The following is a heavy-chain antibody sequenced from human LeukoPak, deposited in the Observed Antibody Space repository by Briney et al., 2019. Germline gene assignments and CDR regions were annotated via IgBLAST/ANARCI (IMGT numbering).Heavy chain of an antibody. Sequence: PGGSLRLSCVASGFTFSDYYMSWIRQAQGKGLEWVSFISSSSSNTQYADSVKGRFTISRDNAKNSLYLQMNSLRAEDTAVYYCARDTSNIVVVAPAMSGEDGMDVWGQGTTVTVSS. V-gene: IGHV3-11*05. CDR2: ISSSSSNT. J-gene: IGHJ6*02. D-gene: IGHD2-2*01. CDR1: GFTFSDYY. CDR3: ARDTSNIVVVAPAMSGEDGMDV.